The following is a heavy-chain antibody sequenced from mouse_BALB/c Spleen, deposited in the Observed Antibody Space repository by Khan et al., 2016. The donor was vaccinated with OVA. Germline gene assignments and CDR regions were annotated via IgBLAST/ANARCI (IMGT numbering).Heavy chain of an antibody. V-gene: IGHV3-1*02. J-gene: IGHJ1*01. CDR2: IHYSGST. Sequence: EVQLQESGPDLVKPSQSLSLTCTVTGYSITSGYSWHWIRQFPGNKLEWMAYIHYSGSTDYIPSLKSRFSITRDTSTTRSFLQLNSVPTEDTATYYCARAGTTVVAYWYCDVWGAGTTVTVSS. CDR3: ARAGTTVVAYWYCDV. CDR1: GYSITSGYS. D-gene: IGHD1-1*01.